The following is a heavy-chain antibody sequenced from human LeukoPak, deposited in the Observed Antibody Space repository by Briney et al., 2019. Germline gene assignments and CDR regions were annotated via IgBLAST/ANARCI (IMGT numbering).Heavy chain of an antibody. CDR2: ISYDGSNK. Sequence: PGGSLRLSCAASGFTFSSYGMHWVRQAPGKGLEWVAVISYDGSNKYYADSVKGRFTISRDNSKNTLYLQMNSLRAEDTAVYYCAKAAGDSSGWNWFDPWGQGTLVTVSS. D-gene: IGHD6-19*01. CDR3: AKAAGDSSGWNWFDP. CDR1: GFTFSSYG. V-gene: IGHV3-30*18. J-gene: IGHJ5*02.